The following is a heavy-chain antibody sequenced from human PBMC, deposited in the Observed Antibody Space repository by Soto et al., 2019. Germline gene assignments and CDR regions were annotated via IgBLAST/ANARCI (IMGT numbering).Heavy chain of an antibody. D-gene: IGHD3-3*01. J-gene: IGHJ5*02. V-gene: IGHV5-51*01. CDR2: IYPGDSDT. CDR3: ARTITIFGVVIFDWFDP. CDR1: GYSFTSYW. Sequence: PGESLKISCKGSGYSFTSYWIGWVRQMPGKGLEWMGIIYPGDSDTRYSPSFQGQVTISADKSISTACLQWSSLKASDTAMYYCARTITIFGVVIFDWFDPWGQGTLVTVSS.